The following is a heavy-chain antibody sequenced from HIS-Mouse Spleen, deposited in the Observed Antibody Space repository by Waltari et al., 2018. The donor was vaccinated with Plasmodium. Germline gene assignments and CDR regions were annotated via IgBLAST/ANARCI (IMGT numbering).Heavy chain of an antibody. CDR2: INHSGSN. D-gene: IGHD2-21*02. J-gene: IGHJ4*02. Sequence: QVRLQQWGAGLLKPSETLSLTCAVYGGSFSGYYWSWIRQPPGKGLEWIGEINHSGSNNLNPSPKRRGTIPVDTSKNQFSLKLSSVTAADTAVYYCARGRRIVVVTAPRGFFDYWGQGTLVTVSS. CDR3: ARGRRIVVVTAPRGFFDY. CDR1: GGSFSGYY. V-gene: IGHV4-34*01.